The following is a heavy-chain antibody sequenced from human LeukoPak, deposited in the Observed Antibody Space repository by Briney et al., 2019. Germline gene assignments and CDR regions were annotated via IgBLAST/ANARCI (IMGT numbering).Heavy chain of an antibody. Sequence: SQTLSLTCAISGDSVSSNSAAWNWIRQSPSRGLEWLGRTYYRSKWYNDYAVSVKSRITINPDTSKNQFSLQLNSVTPEDTAVYYCAREGSYSSSSREHYYYYYYMDVWGKGTTVTVSS. J-gene: IGHJ6*03. V-gene: IGHV6-1*01. D-gene: IGHD6-6*01. CDR2: TYYRSKWYN. CDR3: AREGSYSSSSREHYYYYYYMDV. CDR1: GDSVSSNSAA.